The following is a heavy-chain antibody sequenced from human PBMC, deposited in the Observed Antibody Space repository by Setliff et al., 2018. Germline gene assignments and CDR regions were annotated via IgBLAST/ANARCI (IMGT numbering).Heavy chain of an antibody. D-gene: IGHD4-17*01. V-gene: IGHV4-61*09. J-gene: IGHJ3*02. Sequence: SETLSLTCNVSGVSIANTASYWSWIRQPAGKTLEWIGQVYVGGNTYYNPSLKSRVTISLDTSRKQFSLKLTSVTAADTAVYYCVRDAGDGYGVDAYAGGGFDIWGQGTMVTVSS. CDR2: VYVGGNT. CDR3: VRDAGDGYGVDAYAGGGFDI. CDR1: GVSIANTASY.